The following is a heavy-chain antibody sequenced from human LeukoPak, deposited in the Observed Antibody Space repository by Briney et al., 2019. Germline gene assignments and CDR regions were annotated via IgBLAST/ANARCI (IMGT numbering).Heavy chain of an antibody. J-gene: IGHJ4*02. CDR3: ASRLKTTGYRYDY. D-gene: IGHD4-17*01. CDR2: INHSGST. V-gene: IGHV4-34*01. Sequence: SETLSLTCAVYGGSLSGYYWSWIRQPPGKGLEWIGEINHSGSTNYNPSLKSRVTISVDTSKNQFSLKLSSVTAADAAVYYCASRLKTTGYRYDYWGQGTLVTVSS. CDR1: GGSLSGYY.